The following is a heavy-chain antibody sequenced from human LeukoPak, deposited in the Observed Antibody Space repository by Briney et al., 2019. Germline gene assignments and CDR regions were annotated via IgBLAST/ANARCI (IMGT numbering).Heavy chain of an antibody. D-gene: IGHD1-1*01. CDR1: GFTFTTSA. Sequence: SVKVSCKTSGFTFTTSAVQWVRQARGQRLEWIGWVVVGSGNTNYAQKFQERVTITRDMSTSTVYMELHSLRSEDTAVYYCAADDLLEGYWGQGTLVSVSS. V-gene: IGHV1-58*01. J-gene: IGHJ4*02. CDR3: AADDLLEGY. CDR2: VVVGSGNT.